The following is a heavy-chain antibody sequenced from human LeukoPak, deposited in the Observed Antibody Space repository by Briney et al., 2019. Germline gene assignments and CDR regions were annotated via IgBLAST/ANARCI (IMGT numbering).Heavy chain of an antibody. Sequence: GRSLRLSCAASGFSLDDYTMHWVRQAPGKGLEWVSLISWDGGSTFYADSVKGRFTISRDNSKNSLYLQMNSLRTEDAALYYCARGRPTRPGHLESWGQGTLVTVSS. J-gene: IGHJ4*02. D-gene: IGHD6-6*01. V-gene: IGHV3-43*01. CDR2: ISWDGGST. CDR1: GFSLDDYT. CDR3: ARGRPTRPGHLES.